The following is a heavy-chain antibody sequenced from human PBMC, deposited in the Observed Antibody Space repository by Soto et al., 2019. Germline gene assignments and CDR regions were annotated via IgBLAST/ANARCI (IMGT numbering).Heavy chain of an antibody. CDR3: AKAHTFRFYYFAGGDY. Sequence: EVQLLESGGGLVQPGGSLRLSCGDSRFNFRKYPMAWVRQSPGKGLEWVSSISGSGDSKFYADSVKGRFTISRDNSKKTVYLQMDTLRAGDSAVYYCAKAHTFRFYYFAGGDYWGQGTLVTVSS. V-gene: IGHV3-23*01. D-gene: IGHD3-22*01. J-gene: IGHJ4*02. CDR2: ISGSGDSK. CDR1: RFNFRKYP.